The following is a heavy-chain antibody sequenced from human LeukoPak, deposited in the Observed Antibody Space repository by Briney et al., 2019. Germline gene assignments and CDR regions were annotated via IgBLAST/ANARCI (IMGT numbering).Heavy chain of an antibody. Sequence: GGSLRLSCVVSGFIFSDYEMNWVRQAPGNVLERVAYITSRGDATEYADSVKCRFTISRDSPKNSLYLQMNSLRAEDTGVYYCATLGHPFDYWGQGTLVTVSS. V-gene: IGHV3-48*03. J-gene: IGHJ4*02. CDR2: ITSRGDAT. CDR3: ATLGHPFDY. CDR1: GFIFSDYE.